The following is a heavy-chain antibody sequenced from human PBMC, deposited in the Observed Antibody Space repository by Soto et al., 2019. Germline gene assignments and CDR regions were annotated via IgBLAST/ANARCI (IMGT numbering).Heavy chain of an antibody. Sequence: QVQLVESGGGVVQPGRSLRLSCAASGFTFSSYGMHWVRQAPGKGLEWVAVIWYDGSNKYYADSVKGRFTISRDNSKNTLYLQMNSLRAEDTAVYYCARDYEGSSGFIDYWGQGTLVTVSS. V-gene: IGHV3-33*01. CDR3: ARDYEGSSGFIDY. CDR2: IWYDGSNK. CDR1: GFTFSSYG. D-gene: IGHD6-19*01. J-gene: IGHJ4*02.